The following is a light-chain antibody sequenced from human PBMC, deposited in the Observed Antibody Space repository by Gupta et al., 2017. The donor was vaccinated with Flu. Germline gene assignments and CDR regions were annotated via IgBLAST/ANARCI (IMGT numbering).Light chain of an antibody. CDR1: QSVLSW. CDR2: SIS. V-gene: IGKV1D-12*01. CDR3: QQANIYPLT. J-gene: IGKJ4*01. Sequence: GDTVTISCRASQSVLSWLVWYQQKPETAPKLLIHSISRLPTGVPTRFSSSGSDTDFTLTISSLQPEDLATYFCQQANIYPLTFGGGTTVEI.